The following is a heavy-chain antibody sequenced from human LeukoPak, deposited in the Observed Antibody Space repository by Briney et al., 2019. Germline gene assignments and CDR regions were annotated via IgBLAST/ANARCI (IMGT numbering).Heavy chain of an antibody. Sequence: ASVKVSCKASGYTFTDYYINWVRQAPGQGLEWMGWISAYNGHTNYAQKLQGRVTMTTDTSTSTAYMELRSLRSDDTADYYCARGGRWELPRPYAFDIWGQGTMVTVSS. CDR1: GYTFTDYY. D-gene: IGHD1-26*01. CDR2: ISAYNGHT. V-gene: IGHV1-18*04. CDR3: ARGGRWELPRPYAFDI. J-gene: IGHJ3*02.